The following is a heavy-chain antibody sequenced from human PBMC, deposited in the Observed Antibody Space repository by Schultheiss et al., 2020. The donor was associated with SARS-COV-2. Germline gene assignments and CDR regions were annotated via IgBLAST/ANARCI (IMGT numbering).Heavy chain of an antibody. V-gene: IGHV3-23*01. D-gene: IGHD1-1*01. J-gene: IGHJ6*02. CDR2: ITGSGDTT. CDR3: ARGESKRNMDV. CDR1: GFTFSNYA. Sequence: GGSLRLSCAASGFTFSNYAMTWVRQAPGKGLEWVSAITGSGDTTYYADSVKGRFTISRDNSHNTLYLQMDSLRADDTAVYYCARGESKRNMDVWGQGTTVTVSS.